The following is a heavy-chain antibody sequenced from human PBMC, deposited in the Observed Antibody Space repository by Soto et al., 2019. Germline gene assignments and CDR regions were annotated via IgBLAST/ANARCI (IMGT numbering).Heavy chain of an antibody. J-gene: IGHJ4*02. CDR2: ISAYNGNT. CDR1: GYTFTSYG. D-gene: IGHD3-10*01. V-gene: IGHV1-18*01. Sequence: QVQLVQSGAEVKKPGASVKVSCKASGYTFTSYGISWVRQAPGQGLEWMGWISAYNGNTNYAQKLQGRVTMTTDTSTGTAYMEVGGLRSDDTGVYYWARDKNLGYYGWGSYWGGGIADYWGQGTLVTVSS. CDR3: ARDKNLGYYGWGSYWGGGIADY.